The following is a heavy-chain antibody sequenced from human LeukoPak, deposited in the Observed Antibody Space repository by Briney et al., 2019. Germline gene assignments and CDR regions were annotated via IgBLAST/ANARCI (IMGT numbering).Heavy chain of an antibody. V-gene: IGHV4-59*13. Sequence: SETLSLTCTVSGGSIRGYSWSWLRQPPGKGLEWIGYISDSGSTYYNPPLKTRITISLDTSKNQFSLKLSSATAADTAVYYCARWGRPNFDYWGQGTLVTVSS. CDR3: ARWGRPNFDY. CDR2: ISDSGST. J-gene: IGHJ4*02. D-gene: IGHD7-27*01. CDR1: GGSIRGYS.